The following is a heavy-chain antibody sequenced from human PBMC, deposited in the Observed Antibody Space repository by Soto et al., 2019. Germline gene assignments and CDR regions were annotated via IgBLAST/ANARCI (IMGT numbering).Heavy chain of an antibody. V-gene: IGHV4-31*03. J-gene: IGHJ4*02. Sequence: SETLSLTCTVSGGSISSGDYYWSWIRQHPGKGLEWIGYIYYSGSTYYNPSLKSRVTISVDTSKNQFSLKLSSVTAADTAVYYCARGLDDYGDYWFDYWGQGTLVTVSS. CDR1: GGSISSGDYY. D-gene: IGHD4-17*01. CDR3: ARGLDDYGDYWFDY. CDR2: IYYSGST.